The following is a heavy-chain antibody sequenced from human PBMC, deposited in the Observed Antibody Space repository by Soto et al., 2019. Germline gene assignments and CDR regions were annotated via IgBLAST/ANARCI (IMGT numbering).Heavy chain of an antibody. CDR3: ASARDRRVGAFDI. V-gene: IGHV3-11*06. Sequence: PGGSLRLSCATSGFTFSDYYMSWIRQAPGKGLEWVSYISSSSSYTNYADSVKGRFTISRDNAKNSLYLQMNSLRAEDTAVYYCASARDRRVGAFDIWGQGTMVTVSS. CDR2: ISSSSSYT. J-gene: IGHJ3*02. D-gene: IGHD2-15*01. CDR1: GFTFSDYY.